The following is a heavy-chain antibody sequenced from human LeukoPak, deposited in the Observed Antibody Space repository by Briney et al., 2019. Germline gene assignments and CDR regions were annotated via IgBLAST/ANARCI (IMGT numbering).Heavy chain of an antibody. CDR1: GFTVSDNY. D-gene: IGHD6-19*01. CDR3: VRDLWPGLGDF. J-gene: IGHJ6*02. CDR2: VYSGGLT. Sequence: PGGSLRLSCAASGFTVSDNYMSWVRQAPGKGLEWVSTVYSGGLTYYADPVKGRFTISRDNSKNTLYLQMSSLRAEDTAVYYCVRDLWPGLGDFWGQGTTVTVSS. V-gene: IGHV3-66*01.